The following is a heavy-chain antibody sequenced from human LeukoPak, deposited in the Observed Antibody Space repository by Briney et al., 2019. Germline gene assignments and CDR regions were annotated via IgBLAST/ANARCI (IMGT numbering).Heavy chain of an antibody. CDR1: GFTFSSYW. V-gene: IGHV3-7*01. D-gene: IGHD6-13*01. CDR2: IKQDGSEK. J-gene: IGHJ4*02. CDR3: ARDPPGPFSSSWYPFDY. Sequence: PGGSLRLSCAASGFTFSSYWMSWVRQAPGKGLEWVANIKQDGSEKYYVDSVKGRFTISGDNAKNSLYLQMNSLRAEDTAVYYCARDPPGPFSSSWYPFDYWGQGTLVTVSS.